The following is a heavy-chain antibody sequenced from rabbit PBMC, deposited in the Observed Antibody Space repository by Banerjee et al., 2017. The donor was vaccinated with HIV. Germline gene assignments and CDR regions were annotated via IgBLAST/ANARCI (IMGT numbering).Heavy chain of an antibody. CDR3: ARGMLAGSAYYTGLKF. CDR1: GFDFSSYY. Sequence: QSLEESGGGLVQPGGSLTLSCKASGFDFSSYYMSWVRQAPGEGLEWIGTIYPGKGRTYYASWVNGRFTISSDNVQNTVDLQMNSLTTADTATYFCARGMLAGSAYYTGLKFWGPGTLVTVS. J-gene: IGHJ3*01. CDR2: IYPGKGRT. D-gene: IGHD8-1*01. V-gene: IGHV1S7*01.